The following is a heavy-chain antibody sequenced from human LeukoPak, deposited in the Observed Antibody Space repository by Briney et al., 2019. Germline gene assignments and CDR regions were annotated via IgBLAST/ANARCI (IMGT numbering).Heavy chain of an antibody. Sequence: PSETLSLTCTVSGGSISSSSYDWGWIRQPPGKGLEWIGSIYYSGSTYYNPSLKSRVTISVDTSKNQFSLKLSSVTAADTAVYYCARLVSYDSSGYYLDYWGQGTLVTVSS. D-gene: IGHD3-22*01. J-gene: IGHJ4*02. CDR1: GGSISSSSYD. V-gene: IGHV4-39*01. CDR2: IYYSGST. CDR3: ARLVSYDSSGYYLDY.